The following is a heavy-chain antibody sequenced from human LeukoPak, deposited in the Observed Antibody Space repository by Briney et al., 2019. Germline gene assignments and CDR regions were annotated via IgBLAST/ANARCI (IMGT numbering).Heavy chain of an antibody. CDR2: IYYSGST. CDR3: ARGYYYDSSGYYLEY. CDR1: GGSISSYY. V-gene: IGHV4-59*01. D-gene: IGHD3-22*01. Sequence: PSETLSLTCTVSGGSISSYYWSWIRQPPGKGLEWIGYIYYSGSTNYNPSLKSRVTISVDTSKNQFSLKLSSVTAADTAVYYCARGYYYDSSGYYLEYWGQGTLVTVSS. J-gene: IGHJ4*02.